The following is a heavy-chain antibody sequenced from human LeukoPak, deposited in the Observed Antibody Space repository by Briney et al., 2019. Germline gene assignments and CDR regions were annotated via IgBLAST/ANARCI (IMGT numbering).Heavy chain of an antibody. J-gene: IGHJ6*02. CDR1: GGSISSYY. D-gene: IGHD1-7*01. V-gene: IGHV4-59*01. CDR2: IYYSGST. CDR3: ARDNWNYGSSMDV. Sequence: PSETLSLTCSVSGGSISSYYWSWIRQPPGKGLEWIGYIYYSGSTNYNPSLKSRVTISVDTSKNQFSLKLSSVTAADTAVYYCARDNWNYGSSMDVWGQGATVTVSS.